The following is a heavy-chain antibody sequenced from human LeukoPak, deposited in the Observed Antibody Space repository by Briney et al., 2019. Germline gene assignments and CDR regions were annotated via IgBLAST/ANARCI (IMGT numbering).Heavy chain of an antibody. Sequence: SETLSLTCTVSGDSVRSFHWSWIRQPPGKGLEWIGHMYYSGSTNYNPSLKSRVSMSVDTSKNQFSLRLSSVTAADTAVYYCARDLGYCTNGVCHTRFDYWGQGTLVAVSS. J-gene: IGHJ4*02. CDR1: GDSVRSFH. V-gene: IGHV4-59*02. D-gene: IGHD2-8*01. CDR2: MYYSGST. CDR3: ARDLGYCTNGVCHTRFDY.